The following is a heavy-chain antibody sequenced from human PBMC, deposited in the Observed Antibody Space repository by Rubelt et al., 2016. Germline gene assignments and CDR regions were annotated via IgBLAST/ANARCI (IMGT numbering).Heavy chain of an antibody. D-gene: IGHD6-13*01. CDR1: GGSFSGYY. J-gene: IGHJ4*02. CDR2: INHSGST. V-gene: IGHV4-34*01. Sequence: QVQLQQWGAGLLKPSETLSLTCAVYGGSFSGYYWSWIRQPPGKGLEWIGEINHSGSTNYNLSPKRRVTISGDTPKTHFSLKLISVTAADTAVYYGARLAGYSSSWTSWGQGTLVTVSS. CDR3: ARLAGYSSSWTS.